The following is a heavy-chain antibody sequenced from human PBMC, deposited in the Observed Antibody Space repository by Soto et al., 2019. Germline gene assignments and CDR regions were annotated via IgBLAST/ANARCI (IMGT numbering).Heavy chain of an antibody. CDR3: AKGIAQQLVRVGFDI. CDR2: ILHDGSNK. V-gene: IGHV3-30*02. CDR1: EFTFSSFG. D-gene: IGHD6-13*01. J-gene: IGHJ3*02. Sequence: QVQLVESGGNVVQPGGSLRLSCAASEFTFSSFGMHWVRQAPGKGLEWVAAILHDGSNKFYADSVKGRFTISRDNSKNTLYLQMYSLRTEDTAIYHCAKGIAQQLVRVGFDIWCQGTMVTV.